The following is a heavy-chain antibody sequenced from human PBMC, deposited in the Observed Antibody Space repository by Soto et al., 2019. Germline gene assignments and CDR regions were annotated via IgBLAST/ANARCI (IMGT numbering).Heavy chain of an antibody. D-gene: IGHD1-26*01. V-gene: IGHV3-64D*06. CDR2: ISSDGGST. J-gene: IGHJ4*02. Sequence: PVGSLRLSCSVSGFSFSSYAMHWVRQAPGKGLEYVSSISSDGGSTYYADSVKGRFTISRDNSKNTLYLQMTSLRVEDTAVYYCVKDRWVDYWGQGSLVTVS. CDR1: GFSFSSYA. CDR3: VKDRWVDY.